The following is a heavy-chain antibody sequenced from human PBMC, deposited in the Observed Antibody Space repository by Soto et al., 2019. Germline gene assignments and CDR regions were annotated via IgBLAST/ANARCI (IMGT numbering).Heavy chain of an antibody. CDR1: GGTFTNYA. CDR3: ASKKSNYYDSSCTDYYYGMGV. J-gene: IGHJ6*02. V-gene: IGHV1-69*01. Sequence: GASVKVSCKASGGTFTNYAISWVRQAPGQGLEWMGGIIPIFGTANYAQKFQGRVTITADESTSTAYMELSSLRSEDTAVYYCASKKSNYYDSSCTDYYYGMGVWGQGTTVTVSS. CDR2: IIPIFGTA. D-gene: IGHD3-22*01.